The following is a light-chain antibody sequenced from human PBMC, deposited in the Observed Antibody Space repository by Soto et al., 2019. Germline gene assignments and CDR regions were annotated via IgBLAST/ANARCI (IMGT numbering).Light chain of an antibody. V-gene: IGLV2-8*01. Sequence: QSVLTQPPSASGSPGQSVTISCTRTSSDVGGYNYVSWYQQHPGKAPKLMIYEVSKRPSGVPDRFSGSKSGNTASLTVSGLQAEDEADYYCSSYAGSNNLVFGTGTKLTVL. CDR3: SSYAGSNNLV. J-gene: IGLJ1*01. CDR2: EVS. CDR1: SSDVGGYNY.